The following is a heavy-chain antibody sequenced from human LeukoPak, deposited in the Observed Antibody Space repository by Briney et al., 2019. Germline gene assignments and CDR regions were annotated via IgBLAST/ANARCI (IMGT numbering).Heavy chain of an antibody. CDR3: ARGGSYFEY. J-gene: IGHJ4*02. CDR1: GFTVSSNY. Sequence: PGGSLRLSCAASGFTVSSNYMSWIRQPPGKGLEWIGCIYYSVSTNYNPSLKSRVTISVDTSKNQFSLKLSSVTAADTAVYYCARGGSYFEYWGQGTLVTVSS. D-gene: IGHD1-26*01. CDR2: IYYSVST. V-gene: IGHV4-59*02.